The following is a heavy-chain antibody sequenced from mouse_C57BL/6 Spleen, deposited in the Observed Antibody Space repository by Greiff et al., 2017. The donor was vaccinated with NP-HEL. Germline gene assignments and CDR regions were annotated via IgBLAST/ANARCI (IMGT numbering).Heavy chain of an antibody. CDR1: GYSFTGYY. J-gene: IGHJ4*01. V-gene: IGHV1-42*01. CDR3: ASNNFYAMDY. Sequence: VQLQQSGPELVKPGASVKISCKASGYSFTGYYMNWVKQSPEKSLEWIGEINPSTGGTTYNQKFKAKATLTVDKSSSTAYMQLKSLTSEDSAVYYCASNNFYAMDYWGQGTSVTVSS. D-gene: IGHD1-3*01. CDR2: INPSTGGT.